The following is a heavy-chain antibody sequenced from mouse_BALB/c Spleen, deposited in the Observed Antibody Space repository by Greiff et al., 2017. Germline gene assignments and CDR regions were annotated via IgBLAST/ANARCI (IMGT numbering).Heavy chain of an antibody. J-gene: IGHJ4*01. V-gene: IGHV14-1*02. CDR1: GFNIKDYY. D-gene: IGHD2-3*01. CDR3: ARGEDGYYAMDY. CDR2: IDPENGNT. Sequence: VQLQQSGAELVRPGALVKLSCKASGFNIKDYYMHWVKQRPEQGLEWIGWIDPENGNTIYDPKFQGKASITADTSSNTAYLQLSSLTSEDTAVYYCARGEDGYYAMDYWGQGTSVTVSS.